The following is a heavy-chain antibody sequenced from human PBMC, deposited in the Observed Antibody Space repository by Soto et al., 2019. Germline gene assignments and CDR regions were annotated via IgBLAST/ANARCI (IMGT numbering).Heavy chain of an antibody. J-gene: IGHJ5*02. V-gene: IGHV4-31*03. Sequence: SETLSLTCTVSGGSISSGGYYWSWIRQHPGKGLEWIGYIYYSGSTYYNPSLKSRVTISVDTSKNQFSLKLSSVTAADTAVYYCARVGTDFWSGYFAGNWFDPWGQGTLVTVSS. D-gene: IGHD3-3*01. CDR3: ARVGTDFWSGYFAGNWFDP. CDR1: GGSISSGGYY. CDR2: IYYSGST.